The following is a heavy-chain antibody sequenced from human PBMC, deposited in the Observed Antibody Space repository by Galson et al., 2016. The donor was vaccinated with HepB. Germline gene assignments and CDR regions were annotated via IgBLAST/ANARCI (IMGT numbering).Heavy chain of an antibody. CDR2: ISSRSLHI. D-gene: IGHD5-24*01. J-gene: IGHJ6*02. CDR3: ARWGDDYNPYHYGLHV. V-gene: IGHV3-21*06. CDR1: GFSFSTHS. Sequence: SLRLSCAASGFSFSTHSLNWVRQAPGKGLEWVSSISSRSLHIYYADSLRGRFTISRDDAKNSLYLQMDSLRDEDTAVYYCARWGDDYNPYHYGLHVWGQGTTVTVSS.